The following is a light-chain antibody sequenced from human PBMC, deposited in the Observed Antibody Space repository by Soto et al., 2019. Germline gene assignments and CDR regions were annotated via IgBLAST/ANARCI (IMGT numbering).Light chain of an antibody. Sequence: EIVLTQSPGTLSLSPGERATLSCRASQSVSNNYLAWYQQKPGQAPRLLIYGASTRTTGIPARFSGSGSGTEFTLTISRLQSEDFAVYYCQQYNNWPFITFGQGTRLE. CDR3: QQYNNWPFIT. CDR1: QSVSNN. J-gene: IGKJ5*01. CDR2: GAS. V-gene: IGKV3-15*01.